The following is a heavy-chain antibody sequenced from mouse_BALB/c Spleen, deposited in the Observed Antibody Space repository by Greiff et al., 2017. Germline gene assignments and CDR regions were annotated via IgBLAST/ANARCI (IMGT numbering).Heavy chain of an antibody. CDR1: GYTFTDYA. D-gene: IGHD1-1*01. J-gene: IGHJ1*01. CDR3: GRGGRRAWYFDG. Sequence: VKLVESGAELVRPGVSVKISCKGSGYTFTDYAMHWVKQSHAKSLEWIGVISTYYGDASYNQKFKGKATMTVDKSSSTAYMEPARLTSEDSAIYYWGRGGRRAWYFDGWGAGTTGTVAS. CDR2: ISTYYGDA. V-gene: IGHV1S137*01.